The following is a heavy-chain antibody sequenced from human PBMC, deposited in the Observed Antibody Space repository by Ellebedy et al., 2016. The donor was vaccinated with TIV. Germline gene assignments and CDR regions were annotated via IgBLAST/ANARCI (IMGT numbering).Heavy chain of an antibody. V-gene: IGHV3-66*01. CDR2: IYSGGST. CDR3: ASLCHYGDVRRDY. CDR1: GFTVSSNY. Sequence: PGGSLRLSCAASGFTVSSNYMSWVRQAPGKGLEWVSVIYSGGSTYYADSVKGGFTISRDNSKNTLYLQMNSLRAEEKAVYYWASLCHYGDVRRDYWGQGTLVTVSS. D-gene: IGHD4-17*01. J-gene: IGHJ4*02.